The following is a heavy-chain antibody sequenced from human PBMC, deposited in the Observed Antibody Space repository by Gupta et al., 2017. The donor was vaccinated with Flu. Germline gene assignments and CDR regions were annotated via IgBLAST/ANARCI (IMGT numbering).Heavy chain of an antibody. D-gene: IGHD3-22*01. CDR3: ARERDWRYYDSSGYYYGFDP. V-gene: IGHV3-74*01. Sequence: GRFTISRDNAKNTLYLQMNSLRAEDTAVYYCARERDWRYYDSSGYYYGFDPWGQGTLVTVSS. J-gene: IGHJ5*02.